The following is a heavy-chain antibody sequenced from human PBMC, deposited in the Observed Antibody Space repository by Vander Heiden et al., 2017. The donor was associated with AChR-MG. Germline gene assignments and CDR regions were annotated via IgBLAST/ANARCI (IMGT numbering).Heavy chain of an antibody. Sequence: SVKGRFTISRDNSKNTLDLQMNRLRAEDTAVYYCAIGPSRSTVTTEFDFWGQGTLVTVSS. D-gene: IGHD4-17*01. CDR3: AIGPSRSTVTTEFDF. V-gene: IGHV3-30*02. J-gene: IGHJ4*02.